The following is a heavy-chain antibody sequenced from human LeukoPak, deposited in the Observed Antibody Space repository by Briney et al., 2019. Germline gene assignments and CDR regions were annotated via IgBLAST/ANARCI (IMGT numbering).Heavy chain of an antibody. CDR3: ARDRGNYYDSSGYYWDY. Sequence: SETLSLTCAVYGGSFSGYYWSWIRQPPGKGLEWIGEINHSGSTNYNPSLKSRVTISVDTSKNQFSLKLSSVTAADTAVYYCARDRGNYYDSSGYYWDYWGQGTLVTVSS. J-gene: IGHJ4*02. CDR2: INHSGST. CDR1: GGSFSGYY. V-gene: IGHV4-34*01. D-gene: IGHD3-22*01.